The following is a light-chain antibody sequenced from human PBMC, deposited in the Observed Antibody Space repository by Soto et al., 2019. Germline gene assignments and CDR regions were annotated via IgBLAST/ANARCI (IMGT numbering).Light chain of an antibody. J-gene: IGKJ1*01. CDR3: QQYGNSPIT. V-gene: IGKV3D-20*01. CDR2: DGF. Sequence: DIVFTQAPATPSLSPGGRAPPSCGASQSVSSSRLAWYQQKPALAPRLLIYDGFLRATGIPDRFSGSGSGTDFTLTISRLEPEDFAVYYCQQYGNSPITFGQGTKVDIK. CDR1: QSVSSSR.